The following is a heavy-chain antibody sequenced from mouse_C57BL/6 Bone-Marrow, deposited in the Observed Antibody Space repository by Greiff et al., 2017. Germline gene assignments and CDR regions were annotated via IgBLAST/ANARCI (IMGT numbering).Heavy chain of an antibody. CDR3: ARGSSAWFAY. Sequence: DVQLQESGPELVKPGASVKISCKASGYSFTGYYMNWVKQSPEKSLEWIGEINPSTGGTTYNQKFKAKATLTVDKSSSTAYMQLKSLTSEDSAVYYCARGSSAWFAYWGQGTLVTVSA. CDR2: INPSTGGT. V-gene: IGHV1-42*01. J-gene: IGHJ3*01. D-gene: IGHD1-3*01. CDR1: GYSFTGYY.